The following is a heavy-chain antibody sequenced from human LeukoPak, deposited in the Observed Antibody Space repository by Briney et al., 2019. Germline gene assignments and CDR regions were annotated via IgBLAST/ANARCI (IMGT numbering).Heavy chain of an antibody. D-gene: IGHD2-2*02. CDR1: GDSVSSNSAA. V-gene: IGHV6-1*01. CDR3: AKETWRYCSSTSCYTPFDY. J-gene: IGHJ4*02. Sequence: SQTLSLTCAISGDSVSSNSAAWNWIRQSPSRGLEWLGRTYYRSKWYNDYAVSVKSRITINPDTSKNQFSLQLNSVTPEDTAVYYCAKETWRYCSSTSCYTPFDYWGQGTLVTVSS. CDR2: TYYRSKWYN.